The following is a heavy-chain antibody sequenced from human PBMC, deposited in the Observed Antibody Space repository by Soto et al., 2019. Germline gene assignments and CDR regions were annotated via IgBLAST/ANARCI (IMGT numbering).Heavy chain of an antibody. CDR2: ISGSGGTT. J-gene: IGHJ3*02. CDR3: AKDLDVYCSSASCYGDAFDI. D-gene: IGHD2-2*01. V-gene: IGHV3-23*01. CDR1: GFTFRNYA. Sequence: EVQLLESGGGLVQPGGSLRVSCIASGFTFRNYAMTWVRQAPGKGLEWVSAISGSGGTTYYADSVKGRFTISRENSRNTLYLQMNSLRAEDAATYYCAKDLDVYCSSASCYGDAFDIWGQGTMVTVSS.